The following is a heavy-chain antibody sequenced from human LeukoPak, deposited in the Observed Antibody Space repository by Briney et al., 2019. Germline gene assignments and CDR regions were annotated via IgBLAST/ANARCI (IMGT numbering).Heavy chain of an antibody. CDR3: ARRGPIVVVPAAPLYYYYMDV. J-gene: IGHJ6*03. CDR1: GFTFDDYG. CDR2: INWNGGST. V-gene: IGHV3-20*04. Sequence: PGGSLRLSCAASGFTFDDYGMSWVRQAPGKGLEWVSGINWNGGSTGYADSVKGRFTISRDNAKNSLYLQMNSLRAEDTAVYYCARRGPIVVVPAAPLYYYYMDVWGKGTTVTVSS. D-gene: IGHD2-2*01.